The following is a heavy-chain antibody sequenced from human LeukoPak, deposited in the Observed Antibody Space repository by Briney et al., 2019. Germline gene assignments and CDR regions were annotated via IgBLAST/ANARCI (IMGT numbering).Heavy chain of an antibody. D-gene: IGHD2-8*01. Sequence: GGSLRLSCAASGFTFSSYGMHWVRQAPGKGLEWVAVIWYDGSNKYYADSVKGRFTISRDNSKNTLYLQMNSLRAEDTAVYYCARDKGMVSPTFYFDYWGQGTLVTVSS. CDR3: ARDKGMVSPTFYFDY. V-gene: IGHV3-33*01. CDR2: IWYDGSNK. J-gene: IGHJ4*02. CDR1: GFTFSSYG.